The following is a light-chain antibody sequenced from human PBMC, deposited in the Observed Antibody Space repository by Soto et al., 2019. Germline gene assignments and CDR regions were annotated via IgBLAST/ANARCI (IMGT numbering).Light chain of an antibody. CDR1: SSNIGARYD. V-gene: IGLV1-40*01. CDR3: QSYDSSLSGVV. Sequence: QSVLTQPPSVSGAPGQRVTISCTGSSSNIGARYDVHWYQQLPGTAPKLLIYDDINRPSGVPDRFSGSKSGTSASLATTGLQAEDEAEYYCQSYDSSLSGVVFGGGTKLTVL. J-gene: IGLJ2*01. CDR2: DDI.